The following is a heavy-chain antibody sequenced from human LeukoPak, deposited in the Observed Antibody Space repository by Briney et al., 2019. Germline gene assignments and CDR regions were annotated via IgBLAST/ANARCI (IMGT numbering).Heavy chain of an antibody. CDR2: IYTSGGT. Sequence: SQTLSLACTVSGGSISSGSYSWNWIRQPAGKGLEWIGRIYTSGGTNYNPSLKSRVTMSVDTSKNQFSMKLSSVTAADTAVYYCASSTGSGSYYPLFDYWGQGTLVTVSS. D-gene: IGHD3-10*01. CDR1: GGSISSGSYS. J-gene: IGHJ4*02. V-gene: IGHV4-61*02. CDR3: ASSTGSGSYYPLFDY.